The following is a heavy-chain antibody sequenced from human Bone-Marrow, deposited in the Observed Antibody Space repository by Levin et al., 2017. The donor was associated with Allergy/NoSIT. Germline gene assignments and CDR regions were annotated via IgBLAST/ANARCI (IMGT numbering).Heavy chain of an antibody. CDR3: ALGQDAFDI. CDR2: IHHSGST. Sequence: SETLSLTCTVSGASISTDAYYYNWIRQLPGKGLEWIGYIHHSGSTYDNVSLRGRVTISLDTSKNQFSLKLTSVTAADTAVYYCALGQDAFDIWGQGTMVTVSS. J-gene: IGHJ3*02. V-gene: IGHV4-31*03. CDR1: GASISTDAYY.